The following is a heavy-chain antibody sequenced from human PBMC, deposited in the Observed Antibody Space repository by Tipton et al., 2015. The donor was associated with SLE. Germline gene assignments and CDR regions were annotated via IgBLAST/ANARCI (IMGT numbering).Heavy chain of an antibody. D-gene: IGHD2-21*02. CDR2: ISYDGSNK. CDR1: GFTFSSYG. Sequence: SLRLSCAASGFTFSSYGMHWVRQAPGKGLEWVAVISYDGSNKYYADSVKGRFTISRDNSKNTLYLQMNSLRAEDTAVYYCAKDRAYCGGDCYMFDYWGQGTLVTVSS. J-gene: IGHJ4*02. V-gene: IGHV3-30*18. CDR3: AKDRAYCGGDCYMFDY.